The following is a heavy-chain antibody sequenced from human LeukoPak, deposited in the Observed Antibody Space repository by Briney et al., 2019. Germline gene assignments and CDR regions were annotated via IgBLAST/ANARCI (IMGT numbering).Heavy chain of an antibody. Sequence: PGGSLRLSCAASGFTSDDYAMHWVRQAPGKGLEWVSGISWNSGSIGYADSVKGRFTISRDNAKNSLYLQMNSLRAEDMALYYCAKDGPATGGFDYWGQGTLVTVSS. CDR1: GFTSDDYA. V-gene: IGHV3-9*02. D-gene: IGHD7-27*01. CDR2: ISWNSGSI. J-gene: IGHJ4*02. CDR3: AKDGPATGGFDY.